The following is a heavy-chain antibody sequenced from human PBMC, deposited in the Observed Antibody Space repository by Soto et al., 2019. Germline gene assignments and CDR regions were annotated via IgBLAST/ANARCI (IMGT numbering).Heavy chain of an antibody. CDR1: GFTFKTHA. V-gene: IGHV3-30*18. Sequence: QVQLVESGGGVVQPGTSLRLSCAASGFTFKTHAMHWVRQAPGKGLEWMAVIAYDGNEKFYADSVKGRFTISRDNSKNALYLQIKTLRNEDTAVYYCGKDVGDYVPYYYGLDVWGQGTTVTVSS. CDR3: GKDVGDYVPYYYGLDV. D-gene: IGHD1-26*01. CDR2: IAYDGNEK. J-gene: IGHJ6*02.